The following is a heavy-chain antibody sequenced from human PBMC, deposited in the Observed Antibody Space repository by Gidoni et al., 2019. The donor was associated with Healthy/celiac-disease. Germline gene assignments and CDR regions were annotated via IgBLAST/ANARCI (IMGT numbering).Heavy chain of an antibody. Sequence: LEWIGRIKSKSDGGTTDYAAPVKGRFTISRDDSKNTLYLQMNSLRSEDTAVYYCTTDHLGYCSGGSCYSHYYYGMDVWGQGTTVTVSS. CDR3: TTDHLGYCSGGSCYSHYYYGMDV. V-gene: IGHV3-15*01. CDR2: IKSKSDGGTT. D-gene: IGHD2-15*01. J-gene: IGHJ6*02.